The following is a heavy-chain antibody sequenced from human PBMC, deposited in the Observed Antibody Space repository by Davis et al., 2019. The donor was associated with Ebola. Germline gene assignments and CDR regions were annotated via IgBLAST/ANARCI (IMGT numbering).Heavy chain of an antibody. CDR2: INPNSGGT. CDR1: GYTFTGYY. J-gene: IGHJ4*02. V-gene: IGHV1-2*04. Sequence: ASVTVSCMASGYTFTGYYMHWVRQAPGQGLEWMGWINPNSGGTNYAQKFQGWVTMTRDTSISTAYMELSRLRSDDTAVYYCARVGTTVTTFDYWGQGTLVTVSS. D-gene: IGHD4-11*01. CDR3: ARVGTTVTTFDY.